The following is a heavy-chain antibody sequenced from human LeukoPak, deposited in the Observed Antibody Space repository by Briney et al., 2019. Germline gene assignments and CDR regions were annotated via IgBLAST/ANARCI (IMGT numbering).Heavy chain of an antibody. Sequence: GGSLRLSCTASEFTFSNFWMTWVRQAPGKGLEWVASIEKDGSDKYYADSVKGRFTISRDNSKNTLYLQMNSLRAEDTAVYYCAKGFKVTMLWGRGTLVTVSS. V-gene: IGHV3-7*03. CDR3: AKGFKVTML. CDR2: IEKDGSDK. CDR1: EFTFSNFW. D-gene: IGHD5-18*01. J-gene: IGHJ4*02.